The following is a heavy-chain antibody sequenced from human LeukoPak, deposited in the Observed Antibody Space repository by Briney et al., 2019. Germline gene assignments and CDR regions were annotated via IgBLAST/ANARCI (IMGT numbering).Heavy chain of an antibody. CDR1: GYTFTSYY. Sequence: ASVKVSCKASGYTFTSYYMHWVRQAPGQGLEWMGIINPSGGSTSYAQKFQGRVTMTRDTSISTAYMELSRLRSDDTAVYYCARAIAAAGTILDYFDYWGQGTLVTVSS. V-gene: IGHV1-46*01. J-gene: IGHJ4*02. CDR3: ARAIAAAGTILDYFDY. D-gene: IGHD6-13*01. CDR2: INPSGGST.